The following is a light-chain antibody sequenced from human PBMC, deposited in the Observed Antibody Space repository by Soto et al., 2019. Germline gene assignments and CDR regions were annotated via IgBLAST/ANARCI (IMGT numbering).Light chain of an antibody. CDR3: QQRSN. CDR2: GAS. J-gene: IGKJ1*01. Sequence: EIALTQSPGTLSLSPGKRATLSCRASQSISSSNLAWYQQKPGQAPRLLIYGASSRATGIPARFSGSGSGTDFTLTISSLEPEDFAVYYCQQRSNFGQGTKVDIK. V-gene: IGKV3D-20*02. CDR1: QSISSSN.